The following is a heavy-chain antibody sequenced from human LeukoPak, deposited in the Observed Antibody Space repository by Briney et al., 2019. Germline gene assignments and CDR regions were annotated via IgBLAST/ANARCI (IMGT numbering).Heavy chain of an antibody. V-gene: IGHV4-59*01. Sequence: SETQSLTCTVSVDSISGYCWSWILQPPGKGLEWIGYMYYSGNTNYNPSLKSRLTTSLDTSKNQFSLKLSSVTAADTAVYYCARGKYYFVYWGQGTRLTVSS. CDR3: ARGKYYFVY. J-gene: IGHJ4*02. CDR2: MYYSGNT. CDR1: VDSISGYC.